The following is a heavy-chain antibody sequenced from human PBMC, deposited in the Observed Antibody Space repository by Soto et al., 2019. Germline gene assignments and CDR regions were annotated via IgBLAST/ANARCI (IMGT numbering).Heavy chain of an antibody. D-gene: IGHD6-13*01. CDR1: GGSISSYY. Sequence: QVQLQESGPGLVKPSETLSLTCTVSGGSISSYYWSWIRQPPGKGLEWIGYIYYSGSTNYNPSLKSRVTISGDTSKNQFSLKLSSVTPADTAVYYCALAAAGTGLFDYWGQGTLVTVSS. CDR3: ALAAAGTGLFDY. J-gene: IGHJ4*02. CDR2: IYYSGST. V-gene: IGHV4-59*12.